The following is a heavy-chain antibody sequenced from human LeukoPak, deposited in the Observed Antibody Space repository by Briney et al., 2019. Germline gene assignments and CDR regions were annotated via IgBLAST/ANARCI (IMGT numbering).Heavy chain of an antibody. Sequence: GGSLRLSCAASGFSVSNNYMSWVRQAPGKGLEWVSVIYSGGSTFYADSVKGRFTVSRDNSKNTLYLQMNSLRVEDTAVYYCASDSYSPEYFQHWGQGTLVTVSS. J-gene: IGHJ1*01. V-gene: IGHV3-66*01. D-gene: IGHD2-15*01. CDR1: GFSVSNNY. CDR3: ASDSYSPEYFQH. CDR2: IYSGGST.